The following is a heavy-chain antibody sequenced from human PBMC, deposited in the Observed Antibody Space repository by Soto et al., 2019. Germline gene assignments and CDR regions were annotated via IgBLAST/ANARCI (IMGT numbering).Heavy chain of an antibody. J-gene: IGHJ6*02. CDR2: ISGSGGST. Sequence: EVQLLESGGGLVQPGGSLRLSGAASGFTFSSYAKSWVRQAPGKGLEWVSAISGSGGSTYYADSVKGRFTISRDNSKNTLYLQMNSLRAEDTAVYYCAKVKRGDYYGLDVWGQGTTVTVSS. D-gene: IGHD2-21*01. CDR3: AKVKRGDYYGLDV. V-gene: IGHV3-23*01. CDR1: GFTFSSYA.